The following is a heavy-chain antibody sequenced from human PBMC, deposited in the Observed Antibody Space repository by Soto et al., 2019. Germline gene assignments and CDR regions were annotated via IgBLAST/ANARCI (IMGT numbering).Heavy chain of an antibody. V-gene: IGHV4-59*01. J-gene: IGHJ4*02. CDR1: GGSISPYY. D-gene: IGHD4-17*01. CDR2: IYYSGST. CDR3: VRVGGYYGDYPNFDY. Sequence: QVQLQESGPGLVKPSETLSLTCTVSGGSISPYYWSWIRQPPGKGLAWIGYIYYSGSTKYNPSLKSRVTLSIGTSKYQFSLRLISLTAADTAVYYCVRVGGYYGDYPNFDYWGQGTLVTVSS.